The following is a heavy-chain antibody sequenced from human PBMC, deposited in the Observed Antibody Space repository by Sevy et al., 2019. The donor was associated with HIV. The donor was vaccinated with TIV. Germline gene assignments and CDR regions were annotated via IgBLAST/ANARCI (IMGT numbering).Heavy chain of an antibody. V-gene: IGHV3-23*01. CDR2: LSFGCGKI. D-gene: IGHD2-8*01. CDR1: GFAFYEYS. CDR3: AREGCSRPHDY. Sequence: GGSLRLSCAASGFAFYEYSMSWIRQAPGKGLEWVATLSFGCGKINYADSVKGRFTISGDNSKNSFYLQMDNLRVEDTALYYCAREGCSRPHDYWGQGPRVTVSS. J-gene: IGHJ4*02.